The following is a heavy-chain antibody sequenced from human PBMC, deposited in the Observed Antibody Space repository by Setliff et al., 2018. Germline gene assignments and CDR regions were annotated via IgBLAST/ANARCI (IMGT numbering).Heavy chain of an antibody. Sequence: SETLSLTCTVPGGSISSGGYYWSWIRQHPGKGLEWIGYIYYGGSTYYNPSLKSRVTISVDTSKNQFSLKLSSVTAADTAVYYCARVAVAGTLGYYYYYMDVWGKGTTVTVSS. CDR1: GGSISSGGYY. CDR2: IYYGGST. J-gene: IGHJ6*03. CDR3: ARVAVAGTLGYYYYYMDV. D-gene: IGHD6-19*01. V-gene: IGHV4-31*03.